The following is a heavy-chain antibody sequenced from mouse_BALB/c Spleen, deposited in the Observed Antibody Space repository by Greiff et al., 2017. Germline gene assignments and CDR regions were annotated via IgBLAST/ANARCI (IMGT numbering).Heavy chain of an antibody. J-gene: IGHJ4*01. CDR1: GYTFTDYY. CDR3: ARRGNQYYYAMDY. Sequence: GQLQQSGAELARPGASVKLSCKASGYTFTDYYINWVKQRTGQGLEWIGEIYPGSGNTYYNEKFKGKATLTADKSSSTAYMQLSRLTSEDSAVYFCARRGNQYYYAMDYWGQGTSVTVSS. D-gene: IGHD2-1*01. CDR2: IYPGSGNT. V-gene: IGHV1-76*01.